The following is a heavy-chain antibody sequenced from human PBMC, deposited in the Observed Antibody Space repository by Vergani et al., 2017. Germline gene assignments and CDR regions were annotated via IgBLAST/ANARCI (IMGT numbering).Heavy chain of an antibody. D-gene: IGHD2-2*01. CDR2: IDPSDSYT. CDR1: GYSFTSYW. CDR3: ARHPGGQLLWGPNPHYYYYGMDV. V-gene: IGHV5-10-1*01. J-gene: IGHJ6*02. Sequence: EVQLVQSGAEVKKPGESLRISCKGSGYSFTSYWISWVRQMPGKGLEWMGRIDPSDSYTNYSPSFQGHVTISADKAISTAYLQWRSLKASDTAMYYCARHPGGQLLWGPNPHYYYYGMDVWGQGTTVTVAS.